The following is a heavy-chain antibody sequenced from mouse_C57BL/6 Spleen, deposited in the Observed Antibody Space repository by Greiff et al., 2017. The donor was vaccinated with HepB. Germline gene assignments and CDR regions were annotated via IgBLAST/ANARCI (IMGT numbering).Heavy chain of an antibody. CDR3: ASYYYYDYDGYFDV. J-gene: IGHJ1*03. V-gene: IGHV1-69*01. CDR1: GYTFTSYW. CDR2: IDPSDSYT. D-gene: IGHD2-4*01. Sequence: VQLQQSGAELVMPGASVKLSCKASGYTFTSYWMHWVKQRPGQGLEWIGEIDPSDSYTNYNQKFKGKSTLTVDKSSSTAYMQLSSLTSEYSAVYYCASYYYYDYDGYFDVWGTGTTVTVSS.